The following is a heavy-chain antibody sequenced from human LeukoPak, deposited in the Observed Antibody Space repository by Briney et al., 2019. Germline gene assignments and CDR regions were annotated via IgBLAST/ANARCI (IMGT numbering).Heavy chain of an antibody. CDR3: ARKRGHPDAFDI. Sequence: SETLSLTCTVSGYSISSGYYWGWIRQPPGKGLEWIGEIYHSGNTNYNPSLKSRVTISVDKSKNQFSLKLSSVTAADTAVYYCARKRGHPDAFDIWGQGTMVTVSS. D-gene: IGHD3-10*01. CDR2: IYHSGNT. V-gene: IGHV4-38-2*02. CDR1: GYSISSGYY. J-gene: IGHJ3*02.